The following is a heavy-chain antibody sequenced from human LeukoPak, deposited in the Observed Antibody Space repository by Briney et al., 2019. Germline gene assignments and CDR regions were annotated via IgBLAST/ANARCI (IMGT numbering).Heavy chain of an antibody. J-gene: IGHJ5*02. Sequence: GASVKVSCKASGYTFTGYYMHWVRQAPGQGLEWMGWINPNSGGTDYAQEFQGRVTMTRDTSISTAYMELSRLRSDDTAVYYCAVSVVIIRGLWFDPWGQGTLVTVSS. CDR1: GYTFTGYY. CDR2: INPNSGGT. D-gene: IGHD3-3*01. CDR3: AVSVVIIRGLWFDP. V-gene: IGHV1-2*02.